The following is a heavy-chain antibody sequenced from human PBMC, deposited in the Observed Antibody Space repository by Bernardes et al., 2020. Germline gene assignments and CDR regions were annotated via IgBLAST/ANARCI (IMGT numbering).Heavy chain of an antibody. CDR2: ISGSGGST. CDR1: GFTFSSYA. V-gene: IGHV3-23*01. J-gene: IGHJ6*02. D-gene: IGHD6-13*01. CDR3: AKATGIAAAANYYYYGMDV. Sequence: VGSLLLSCAASGFTFSSYAMSWVRQAPGKGLEWVSAISGSGGSTYYADSVKGRFTISRDNSKNTLYLQMNSLRAEDTAVYYCAKATGIAAAANYYYYGMDVWGQGTTVTGSS.